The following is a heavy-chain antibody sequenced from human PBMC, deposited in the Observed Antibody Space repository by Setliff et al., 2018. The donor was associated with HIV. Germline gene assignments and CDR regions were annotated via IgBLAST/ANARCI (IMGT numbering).Heavy chain of an antibody. CDR3: ARAPTGVTNAFDI. V-gene: IGHV4-4*08. Sequence: SETLSLTCTVSGGYISGQYLSWFRQPPGKNMEWIGHVYTTGGTNYNPSLESRLTISVDTSRNQFSLRLSSVTAADTAVYYCARAPTGVTNAFDIWGQGTTVTVSS. J-gene: IGHJ3*02. CDR1: GGYISGQY. CDR2: VYTTGGT. D-gene: IGHD2-8*02.